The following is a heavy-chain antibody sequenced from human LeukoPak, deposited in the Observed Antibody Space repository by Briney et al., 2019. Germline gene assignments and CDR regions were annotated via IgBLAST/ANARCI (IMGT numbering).Heavy chain of an antibody. D-gene: IGHD1-26*01. CDR3: ARVGGALGAKDY. CDR2: TNPNSGGT. CDR1: GYTFTGYY. V-gene: IGHV1-2*02. Sequence: ASVKVSCKASGYTFTGYYMHWVRQAPGQGLEWMGWTNPNSGGTNYAQKFQGRVTMTRDTSITTAYMGLSSLRSDDTAVYYCARVGGALGAKDYWGQGTLVTVSS. J-gene: IGHJ4*02.